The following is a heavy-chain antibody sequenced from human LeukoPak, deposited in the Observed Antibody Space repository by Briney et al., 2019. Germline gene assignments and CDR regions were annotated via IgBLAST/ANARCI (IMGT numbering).Heavy chain of an antibody. J-gene: IGHJ4*02. CDR3: ARDPTTVVTPPYYFGD. CDR2: INHSGST. Sequence: SETLSLTCAVSGGSFSGYYWNWIRQPPGKGLEWIGEINHSGSTNYNPSPKSRVTISVDTSKNQFSLRLRSVTAADTAVYYCARDPTTVVTPPYYFGDWGQGTLVTVSS. CDR1: GGSFSGYY. V-gene: IGHV4-34*01. D-gene: IGHD4-23*01.